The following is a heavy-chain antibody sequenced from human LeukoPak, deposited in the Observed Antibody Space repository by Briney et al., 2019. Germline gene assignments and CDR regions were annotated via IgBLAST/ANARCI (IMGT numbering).Heavy chain of an antibody. CDR1: GFTFSSYG. V-gene: IGHV3-30*02. CDR2: IRYDGGNK. CDR3: AKFYGSGSYGTFDH. D-gene: IGHD3-10*01. J-gene: IGHJ4*02. Sequence: GGSLRLSCAASGFTFSSYGMHWVRQAPGKGLEWVAFIRYDGGNKYYADSVKGRFTISRDNSKNTLYLQMNSLRAEDTAVYYCAKFYGSGSYGTFDHWGQGTLVTVSS.